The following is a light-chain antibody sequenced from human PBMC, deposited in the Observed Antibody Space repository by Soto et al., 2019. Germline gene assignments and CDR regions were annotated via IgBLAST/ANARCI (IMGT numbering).Light chain of an antibody. CDR3: SSYAGSNNWL. V-gene: IGLV2-8*01. Sequence: QSVLTQPPSASGSPGQSVTISCTGTSSDVGDYNYVSWYQQHPGKAPKLMIYEVNKRPSGVPDRFSGSKSGNTASLTVSGLQAEDESDYYCSSYAGSNNWLFGGGTKLTVL. J-gene: IGLJ3*02. CDR2: EVN. CDR1: SSDVGDYNY.